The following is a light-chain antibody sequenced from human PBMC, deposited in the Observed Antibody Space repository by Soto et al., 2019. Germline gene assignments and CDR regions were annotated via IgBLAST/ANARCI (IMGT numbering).Light chain of an antibody. CDR3: SSYAGSNNLVV. Sequence: QSALTQPPSASGSPGQSVTISCIGSSSDIGNYDSVSWYQQHPGKAPKLMIYEVSKRPSGVPDRFSGSKSGNTASLTVSGLQAEDEADYYCSSYAGSNNLVVFGGGTQLTVL. CDR1: SSDIGNYDS. V-gene: IGLV2-8*01. J-gene: IGLJ2*01. CDR2: EVS.